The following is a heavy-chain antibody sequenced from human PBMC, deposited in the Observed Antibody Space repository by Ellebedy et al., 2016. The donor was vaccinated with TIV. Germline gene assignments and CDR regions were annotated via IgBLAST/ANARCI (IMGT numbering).Heavy chain of an antibody. Sequence: GESLKISCAASGFTVSSNYMSWVRQAPGKGLEWVSVIYSGGSTYYADSVKGRFTISRDNSKNTLYLQMNSLRAEDTAVYYCAKDTPDSRTGAFDYWGQGTLVTVSS. CDR2: IYSGGST. J-gene: IGHJ4*02. V-gene: IGHV3-66*01. CDR3: AKDTPDSRTGAFDY. D-gene: IGHD3-22*01. CDR1: GFTVSSNY.